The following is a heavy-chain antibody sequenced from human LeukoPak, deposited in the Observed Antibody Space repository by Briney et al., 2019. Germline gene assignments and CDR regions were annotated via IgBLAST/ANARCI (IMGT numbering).Heavy chain of an antibody. V-gene: IGHV1-2*02. CDR3: ARELFYTSGSKSNRVDY. D-gene: IGHD1-26*01. Sequence: ASVKVSCKASGYTFTGYYIHWVRQAPGQGLEWMGWINPDSGGTNSAQMFQDRVTMTRDTSISTAYMELSRLRSGDTAVYYCARELFYTSGSKSNRVDYWGQGTLVTVSS. CDR1: GYTFTGYY. CDR2: INPDSGGT. J-gene: IGHJ4*02.